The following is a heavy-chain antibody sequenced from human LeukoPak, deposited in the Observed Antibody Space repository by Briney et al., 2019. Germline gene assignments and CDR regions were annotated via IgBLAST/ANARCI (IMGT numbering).Heavy chain of an antibody. J-gene: IGHJ4*02. CDR3: ARGGYRYGYGSYFDY. CDR2: INHSGST. CDR1: GGSFSGYY. D-gene: IGHD5-18*01. V-gene: IGHV4-34*01. Sequence: SETLSLTCAVYGGSFSGYYWSWIRQPPGKGLEWIGEINHSGSTNYNPSLKSRVTISVDTSKNQFSLKLSSVTAADTAVYYCARGGYRYGYGSYFDYWGQGTLVTVSS.